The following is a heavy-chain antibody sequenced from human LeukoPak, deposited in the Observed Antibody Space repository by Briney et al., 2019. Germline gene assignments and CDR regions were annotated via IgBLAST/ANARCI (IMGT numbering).Heavy chain of an antibody. J-gene: IGHJ6*03. CDR2: ITSSSSYI. Sequence: GGSLRLSCAASGFTFSSYAMSWVRQAPGKGLEWVSSITSSSSYIYYADSVKGRFTISRDNAKNSLYLQMDSLRVEDTAEYYCARDPYSGNYGAYYYYYMDVWGKGTTVTVSS. CDR3: ARDPYSGNYGAYYYYYMDV. D-gene: IGHD1-26*01. CDR1: GFTFSSYA. V-gene: IGHV3-21*06.